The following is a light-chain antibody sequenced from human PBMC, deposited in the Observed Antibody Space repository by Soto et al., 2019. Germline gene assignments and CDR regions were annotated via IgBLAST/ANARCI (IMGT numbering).Light chain of an antibody. Sequence: QSALTQPASLSGSPGQSITIPYTGTSGDIGNYNAVSWYPQHPGMAPKLMLYEVRHRPSGVSHRLSGSKYGNTASLTISVPQADDEADYYCGSWTTSRPYVFRPGT. V-gene: IGLV2-14*01. CDR2: EVR. CDR3: GSWTTSRPYV. CDR1: SGDIGNYNA. J-gene: IGLJ1*01.